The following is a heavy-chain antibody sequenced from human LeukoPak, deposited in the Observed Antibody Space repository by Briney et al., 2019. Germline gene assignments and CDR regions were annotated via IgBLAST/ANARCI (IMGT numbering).Heavy chain of an antibody. CDR3: ARDRVYGDYPLDYYMDV. J-gene: IGHJ6*03. CDR1: GYTFTGYY. Sequence: ASVKVSCKASGYTFTGYYIHWVRQAPGQGLEWMGWINPNSGGTNDAQKFQGGVTMTRDTSISTAYMELSRLRSDDTAVYYCARDRVYGDYPLDYYMDVWGKGTTVTVSS. D-gene: IGHD4-17*01. V-gene: IGHV1-2*02. CDR2: INPNSGGT.